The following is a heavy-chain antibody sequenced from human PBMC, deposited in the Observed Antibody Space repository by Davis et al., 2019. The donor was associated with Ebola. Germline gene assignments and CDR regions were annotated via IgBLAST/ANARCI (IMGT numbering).Heavy chain of an antibody. D-gene: IGHD3-22*01. V-gene: IGHV1-8*02. Sequence: ASVKVSCKASGYTFTSYYMHWVRQAPGQGLEWMGWMNPNSGNTGYAQKFQGRVTMTRNTSISTAYMELSSLRSEDTAVYYCARGQLHYYDTHFDPWGQGTLVTVSS. CDR2: MNPNSGNT. CDR1: GYTFTSYY. CDR3: ARGQLHYYDTHFDP. J-gene: IGHJ5*02.